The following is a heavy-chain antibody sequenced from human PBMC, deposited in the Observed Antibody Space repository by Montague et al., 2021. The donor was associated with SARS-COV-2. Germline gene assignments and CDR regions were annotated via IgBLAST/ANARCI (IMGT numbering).Heavy chain of an antibody. CDR1: GGSINDYY. Sequence: SETLSLTCTVSGGSINDYYWSWIRQSPGKRLEWIGYVYFTGSTDYNPSLKSRVTISVDTSKNQFSLQLASVTAADTAVYYCASHRGFGDLLALDSWGQGTLVAVSS. CDR2: VYFTGST. CDR3: ASHRGFGDLLALDS. J-gene: IGHJ4*02. V-gene: IGHV4-59*08. D-gene: IGHD3-10*01.